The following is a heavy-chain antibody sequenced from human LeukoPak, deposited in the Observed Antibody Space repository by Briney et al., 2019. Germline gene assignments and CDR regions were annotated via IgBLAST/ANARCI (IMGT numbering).Heavy chain of an antibody. V-gene: IGHV4-59*08. D-gene: IGHD4-23*01. CDR2: IYYSGST. J-gene: IGHJ4*02. CDR1: GGSISSNY. CDR3: ARHTNGGYFDY. Sequence: SETLSLTCTVSGGSISSNYWSWIRQPPGKGLEWIGYIYYSGSTNYNPSLKSRVTISVDTSKNQFSLKLSSVTAADTAVYYCARHTNGGYFDYWGQGTLVTVSS.